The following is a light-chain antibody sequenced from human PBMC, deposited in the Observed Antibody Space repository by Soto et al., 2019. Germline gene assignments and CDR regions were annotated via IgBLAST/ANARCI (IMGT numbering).Light chain of an antibody. CDR1: ESISRY. V-gene: IGKV1-39*01. Sequence: DIQMTQSPSSLSASVGDRVTIACRASESISRYLNWYLQKPGKAPKLLLYAESSLQSGVPSRLSGSGSGTDFTLTISSLQPEDFPTYYCQHSYSTPLPFGGGTKVAI. CDR2: AES. J-gene: IGKJ4*01. CDR3: QHSYSTPLP.